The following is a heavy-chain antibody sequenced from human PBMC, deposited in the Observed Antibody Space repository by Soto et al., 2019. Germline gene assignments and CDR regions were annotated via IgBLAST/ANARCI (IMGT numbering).Heavy chain of an antibody. J-gene: IGHJ6*02. CDR2: ISGSSDAA. D-gene: IGHD1-26*01. CDR3: AKDSGSYPVYNGLSL. Sequence: EVQLLESGGGLVQPGGSLRLSCAASGFPFSTSAMNWVRQAPGKGLEWVSIISGSSDAAYYAESVKGRFASSRDNFKNTSLSQTKRPRRQSTAVFLFAKDSGSYPVYNGLSLWGQGTTVTVS. CDR1: GFPFSTSA. V-gene: IGHV3-23*01.